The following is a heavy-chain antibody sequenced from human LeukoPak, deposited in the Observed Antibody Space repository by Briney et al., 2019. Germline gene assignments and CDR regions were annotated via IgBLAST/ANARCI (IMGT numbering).Heavy chain of an antibody. Sequence: SETLSLTCTVSGGSISSGSYYWSWIRQPAGKGLEWIGRIYTSGSTNYNPSLKSRVTISVDTSKNQFSLKLSSVTAADTAVHYCASYDFWSGFDYWGQGTLVTVSS. CDR3: ASYDFWSGFDY. CDR2: IYTSGST. V-gene: IGHV4-61*02. D-gene: IGHD3-3*01. CDR1: GGSISSGSYY. J-gene: IGHJ4*02.